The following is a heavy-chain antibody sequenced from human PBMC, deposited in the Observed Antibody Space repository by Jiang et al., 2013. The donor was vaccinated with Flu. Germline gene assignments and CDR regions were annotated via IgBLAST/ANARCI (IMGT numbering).Heavy chain of an antibody. V-gene: IGHV3-30*02. J-gene: IGHJ4*02. CDR1: GFSFSYYA. Sequence: VQLVESGGGVVQPGGSLRLSCGASGFSFSYYAMYWVRQAPGKGLEWLASIRYDGSNEYYADSVKGRLTISRDNSKSTLSLQMNSLRPEDTAVYYCATLRGSPTTLICWTPWGQGTLVTVSS. CDR3: ATLRGSPTTLICWTP. D-gene: IGHD3/OR15-3a*01. CDR2: IRYDGSNE.